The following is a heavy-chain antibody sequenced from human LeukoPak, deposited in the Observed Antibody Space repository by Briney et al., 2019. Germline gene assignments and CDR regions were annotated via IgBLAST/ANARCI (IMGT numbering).Heavy chain of an antibody. J-gene: IGHJ5*02. CDR1: GGSISSSSYY. CDR2: IYYSGST. Sequence: SETLSLTCTVSGGSISSSSYYWGWIRQPPGKGLEWIGSIYYSGSTYYNPSLKSRVTISVDTSKNQFSLKLSSVTAADTAVYYCARSGYNWNLLNWFDPWGQGTLVTVSS. V-gene: IGHV4-39*07. D-gene: IGHD1-20*01. CDR3: ARSGYNWNLLNWFDP.